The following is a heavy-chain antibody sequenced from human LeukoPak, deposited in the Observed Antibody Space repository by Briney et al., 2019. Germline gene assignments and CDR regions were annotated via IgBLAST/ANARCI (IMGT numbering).Heavy chain of an antibody. J-gene: IGHJ6*04. CDR2: IYPGDSDT. V-gene: IGHV5-51*01. D-gene: IGHD6-19*01. CDR3: ARFESSDYYGMDV. CDR1: GYSFTSYW. Sequence: GESLKISCKGSGYSFTSYWIGWVRQMPGKGLEWMGIIYPGDSDTRYSPSFQGQVTISADKSISTAYLQWSSLKASDTAKYYCARFESSDYYGMDVWGKGTTVTVSS.